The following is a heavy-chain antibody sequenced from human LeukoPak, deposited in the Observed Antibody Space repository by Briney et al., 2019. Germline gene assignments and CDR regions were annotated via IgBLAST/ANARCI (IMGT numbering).Heavy chain of an antibody. V-gene: IGHV3-30*18. J-gene: IGHJ4*02. CDR1: GFTFSSYG. CDR2: ISYDGSNK. CDR3: AKDRALTNYYDSSGYLDY. Sequence: PGGSLRLSCAASGFTFSSYGMHWVRQAPGKGLEWVAVISYDGSNKYYADSVKGRFTISRDNSKITLYLQMNSLRAEDTAVYYCAKDRALTNYYDSSGYLDYWGQGTLVTVSS. D-gene: IGHD3-22*01.